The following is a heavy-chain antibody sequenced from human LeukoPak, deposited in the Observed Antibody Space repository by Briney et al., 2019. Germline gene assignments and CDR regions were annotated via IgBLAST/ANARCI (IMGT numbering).Heavy chain of an antibody. Sequence: PGGSLRLSCAASGFTVSSNYMSWVRQAPGKGLEWVSVIYSGGSTYYADSVKGRFTISRDNSKNTLYLQMNSLRAEDTAVYYCARGPYGSGSPDPDYWGQGTLVTVSS. V-gene: IGHV3-53*01. CDR3: ARGPYGSGSPDPDY. CDR1: GFTVSSNY. D-gene: IGHD3-10*01. CDR2: IYSGGST. J-gene: IGHJ4*02.